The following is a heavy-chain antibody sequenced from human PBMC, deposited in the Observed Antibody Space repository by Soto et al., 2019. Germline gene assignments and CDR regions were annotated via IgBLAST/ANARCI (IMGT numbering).Heavy chain of an antibody. CDR3: ARHYGCCFDY. D-gene: IGHD3-10*01. V-gene: IGHV4-59*08. CDR2: IYYSGST. Sequence: QVQLQESGPGLVKPSETLSLTCTVSGGSISSYYWSWIRQPPGKGLEWIGYIYYSGSTNYNPSLKIRVTISVDTSKNQVPLKLRSGTAADTAVYYCARHYGCCFDYWGQGTLVTVSS. CDR1: GGSISSYY. J-gene: IGHJ4*02.